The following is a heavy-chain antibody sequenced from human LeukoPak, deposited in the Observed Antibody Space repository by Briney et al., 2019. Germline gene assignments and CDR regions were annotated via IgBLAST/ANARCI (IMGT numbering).Heavy chain of an antibody. CDR3: ARDGWESGDY. D-gene: IGHD1-26*01. J-gene: IGHJ4*02. CDR1: GFTFSSYW. Sequence: GSLRLSCAASGFTFSSYWMSWVRQAPGKGLEWIGSIYYSGITHYNPSLKSRVAISVDMSTNQFSLRLSSVTAADTAVYYCARDGWESGDYWGQGTLVTVSS. CDR2: IYYSGIT. V-gene: IGHV4-4*02.